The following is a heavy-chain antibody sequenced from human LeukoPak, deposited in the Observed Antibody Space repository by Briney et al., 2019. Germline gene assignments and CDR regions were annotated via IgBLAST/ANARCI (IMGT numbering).Heavy chain of an antibody. CDR2: INHSGST. CDR1: GGSFSCYY. V-gene: IGHV4-34*01. Sequence: PSETLSLTCAVHGGSFSCYYWSWIRQPPGKGLEWIGEINHSGSTNYNPSLKSRVTISVDTSKNQFSLNLTSVTAADTAVYYCARGGRILTLRPSGRNWFDPWGQGTLVTVSS. J-gene: IGHJ5*02. D-gene: IGHD2-15*01. CDR3: ARGGRILTLRPSGRNWFDP.